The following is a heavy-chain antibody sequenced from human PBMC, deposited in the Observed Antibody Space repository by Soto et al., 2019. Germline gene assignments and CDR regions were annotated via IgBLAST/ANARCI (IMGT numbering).Heavy chain of an antibody. CDR1: GFTCSSYS. CDR3: ARVGSGSGLDY. J-gene: IGHJ4*02. Sequence: EVQLVESGGGLVQPGGSLRLSCAAPGFTCSSYSMHWVRQAPVKGLEFVSAISYNGGSTYYANSVKGRFTISRDDSKNTLYLQMGSLRAEDMAVYYCARVGSGSGLDYWGQGTLVTVSS. V-gene: IGHV3-64*01. CDR2: ISYNGGST. D-gene: IGHD6-19*01.